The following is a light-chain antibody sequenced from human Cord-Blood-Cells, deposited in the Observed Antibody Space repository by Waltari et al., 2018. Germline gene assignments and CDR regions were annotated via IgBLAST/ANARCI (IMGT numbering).Light chain of an antibody. Sequence: QSALTQPASVSGSPGQSITISCTGTSSDVGGYHYVSWYQQHPGKAPKLIIYDVSNRPAGVSNRFSGSKSGNTASLTISGLQAEDEADYYCSSYTSSNYVVVTGTNVTVL. CDR2: DVS. CDR3: SSYTSSNYV. CDR1: SSDVGGYHY. J-gene: IGLJ1*01. V-gene: IGLV2-14*01.